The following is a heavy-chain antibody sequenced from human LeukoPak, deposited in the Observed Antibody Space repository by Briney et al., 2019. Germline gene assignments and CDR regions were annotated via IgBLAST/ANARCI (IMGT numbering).Heavy chain of an antibody. V-gene: IGHV7-4-1*02. CDR3: ARDRHTMVRGVITPRAEYFQH. Sequence: GASVKVSCKASGYTFTSYAMNWVRQAPGQGLEWMGWINTNTGNPTYAQGFTGRFVFSLDTSVSTAYLQISSLKAEDTAVYYCARDRHTMVRGVITPRAEYFQHWGQGTLVTVSS. CDR2: INTNTGNP. J-gene: IGHJ1*01. D-gene: IGHD3-10*01. CDR1: GYTFTSYA.